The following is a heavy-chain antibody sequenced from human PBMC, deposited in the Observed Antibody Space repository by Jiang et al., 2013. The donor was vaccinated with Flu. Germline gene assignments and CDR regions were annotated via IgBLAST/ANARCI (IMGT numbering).Heavy chain of an antibody. CDR3: ARAQTQQLWFGELFEDWFDP. D-gene: IGHD3-10*01. V-gene: IGHV4-39*01. CDR2: IYYSGST. J-gene: IGHJ5*02. Sequence: GPGLVKPSETLSLTCTVSGGSISSSSYYWGWIRQPPGKGLEWIGSIYYSGSTYYNPSLKSRVTISVDTSKNQFSLKLSSVTAADTAVYYCARAQTQQLWFGELFEDWFDPWGQGTLVTVSS. CDR1: GGSISSSSYY.